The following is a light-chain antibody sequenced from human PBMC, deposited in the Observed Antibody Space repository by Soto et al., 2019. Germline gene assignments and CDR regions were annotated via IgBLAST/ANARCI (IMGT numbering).Light chain of an antibody. J-gene: IGLJ3*02. CDR1: SSDIGNYNL. CDR2: EDS. Sequence: QSVLTQPASVSGSPGQSITISCTGTSSDIGNYNLVSWYQQHPGKATKLMIHEDSKRPSGVSNRFSGAKSGNTASMTISGLRTEDEADYYCCSYAGSYTWVFGGGTKLTVL. V-gene: IGLV2-23*01. CDR3: CSYAGSYTWV.